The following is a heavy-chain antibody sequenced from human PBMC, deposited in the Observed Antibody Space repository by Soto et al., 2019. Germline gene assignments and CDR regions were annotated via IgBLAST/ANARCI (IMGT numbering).Heavy chain of an antibody. CDR1: GFTFSSYA. J-gene: IGHJ2*01. CDR2: ISGSGGST. V-gene: IGHV3-23*01. Sequence: PGGSLRLSYAASGFTFSSYAMSWVRQAPGKGLEWVSVISGSGGSTYYADSVKGRFTISRDNSKNTLYLQMNSLRAEDTAVYYCAKDHYYDSSGYPSINWYFDLWGRGTLVTVSS. D-gene: IGHD3-22*01. CDR3: AKDHYYDSSGYPSINWYFDL.